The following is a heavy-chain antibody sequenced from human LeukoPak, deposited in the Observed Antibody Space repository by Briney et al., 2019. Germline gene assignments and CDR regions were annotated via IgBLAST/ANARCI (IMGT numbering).Heavy chain of an antibody. CDR3: ARTHAQYYDFWSGYYTYYYMDV. J-gene: IGHJ6*03. V-gene: IGHV3-48*04. CDR1: GFTFSSYS. CDR2: ISSSSSTI. D-gene: IGHD3-3*01. Sequence: GGSLRLSCAASGFTFSSYSMNWVRQAPGTGLEWVSYISSSSSTIYYADSVKGRFTISRDNAKNSLYLQMSSLRAEDTAVYYCARTHAQYYDFWSGYYTYYYMDVWGKGTTVTVSS.